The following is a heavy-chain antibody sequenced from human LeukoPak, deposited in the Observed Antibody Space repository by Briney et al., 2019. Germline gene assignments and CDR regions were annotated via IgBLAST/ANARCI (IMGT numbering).Heavy chain of an antibody. CDR3: ARDGGHSSGWYGDAFDI. J-gene: IGHJ3*02. CDR1: GGSISSYY. CDR2: IYYSGST. V-gene: IGHV4-59*12. Sequence: SETLSLTCTVSGGSISSYYWSWIRQPPGKGLEWIGSIYYSGSTYYNPSLKSRVTISVDTSKNQFSLKLSSVTAADTAVYYCARDGGHSSGWYGDAFDIWGQGTMVTVSS. D-gene: IGHD6-19*01.